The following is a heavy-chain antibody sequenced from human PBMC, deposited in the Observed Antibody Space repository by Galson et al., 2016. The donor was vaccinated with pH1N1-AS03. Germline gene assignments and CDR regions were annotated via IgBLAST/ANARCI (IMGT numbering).Heavy chain of an antibody. V-gene: IGHV3-15*01. CDR3: VTGGNNFGHEY. D-gene: IGHD5-18*01. CDR2: IKSKTDGGTT. CDR1: GFTFNNTW. J-gene: IGHJ4*01. Sequence: SLRLSCAGSGFTFNNTWMSWVRQAPGEGLEWVGRIKSKTDGGTTEYAAPVKGRFTISRDDSRDTLHLQMNSLKTEDSALYHCVTGGNNFGHEYWGQGTLVTVSS.